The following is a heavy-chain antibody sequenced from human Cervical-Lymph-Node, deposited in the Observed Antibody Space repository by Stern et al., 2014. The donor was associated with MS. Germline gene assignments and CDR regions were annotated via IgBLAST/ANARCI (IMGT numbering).Heavy chain of an antibody. CDR1: GFTFRDYY. CDR2: IRNGRRTI. D-gene: IGHD3-10*01. V-gene: IGHV3-11*01. CDR3: ARIDIINLLSFDY. Sequence: QVQLVQSGGGLAKPGGSLRISCAASGFTFRDYYMSWIRLAPGKGLEWISNIRNGRRTIYYADFVKGRITISRDNAKNSLYLQMSSLRAEDTAVYYCARIDIINLLSFDYWGQGTLVAVSS. J-gene: IGHJ4*02.